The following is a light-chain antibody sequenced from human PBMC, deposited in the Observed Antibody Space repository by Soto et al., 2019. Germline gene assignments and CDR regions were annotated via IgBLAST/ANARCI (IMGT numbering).Light chain of an antibody. CDR1: QIVSSSY. V-gene: IGKV3-20*01. CDR2: GAS. J-gene: IGKJ4*01. Sequence: EIVLTQSPGTLSLSPGERDTLSCRASQIVSSSYLAWYQQNPGQAPRLLIYGASSRATGIPDRFSGSGSGTDFTLTISRLEPEDFAVYYCQQYGSSPLLTFGGGTKVEIK. CDR3: QQYGSSPLLT.